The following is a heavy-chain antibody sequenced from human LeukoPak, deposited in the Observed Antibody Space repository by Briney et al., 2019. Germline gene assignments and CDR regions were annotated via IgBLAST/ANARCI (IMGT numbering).Heavy chain of an antibody. V-gene: IGHV3-15*01. Sequence: GGSLRFSCAASGFTFSNAWMSWVRQAPGKGLEWVGRIKSKTDGGTTDYAAPVKGRFTISRDDSKNTLYLQMNSLKTEDTAVYYCTTDGAGSDYGDSNDAFDIWGQGTMVTVSS. J-gene: IGHJ3*02. CDR3: TTDGAGSDYGDSNDAFDI. D-gene: IGHD4-17*01. CDR1: GFTFSNAW. CDR2: IKSKTDGGTT.